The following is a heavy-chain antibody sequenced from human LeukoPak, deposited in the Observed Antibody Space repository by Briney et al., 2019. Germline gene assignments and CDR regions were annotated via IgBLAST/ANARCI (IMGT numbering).Heavy chain of an antibody. J-gene: IGHJ5*02. Sequence: SETLSLTCAVYGGSFSGYYWSWIRQPPGKGLEWIGEINHSGSTNYNPSLKSRVAISVDTSKNQFSLKLSSVTAADTAVYYCARAYYDFWSGYSNWFDPWGQGTLVTVSS. CDR3: ARAYYDFWSGYSNWFDP. CDR1: GGSFSGYY. D-gene: IGHD3-3*01. V-gene: IGHV4-34*01. CDR2: INHSGST.